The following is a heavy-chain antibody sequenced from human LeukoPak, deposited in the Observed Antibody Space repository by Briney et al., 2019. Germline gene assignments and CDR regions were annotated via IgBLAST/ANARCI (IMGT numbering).Heavy chain of an antibody. J-gene: IGHJ4*02. CDR3: ARVGSSTSCYGY. CDR2: ISSSSSYI. D-gene: IGHD2-2*01. CDR1: GFTFSSYS. Sequence: GGSLSLSFAASGFTFSSYSMNWVRQAPGKGLEWVSSISSSSSYIYYADSVKGRFTISRDNAKNSLYLQMNSLRAEDTAVYYCARVGSSTSCYGYWGQGTLVTVSS. V-gene: IGHV3-21*01.